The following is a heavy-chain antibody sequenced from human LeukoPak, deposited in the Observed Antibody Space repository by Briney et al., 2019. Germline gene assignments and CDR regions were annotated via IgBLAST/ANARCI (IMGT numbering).Heavy chain of an antibody. D-gene: IGHD3-22*01. Sequence: GESLKICCKGSGYRLNAYWIAWVRQMPGKGLEWMGIIYPDDSDTRYSPSFQGQVTISADKSVRTAYLPWSSLKASDTAMYYCARPNITSYYDSRGYDAFDVWGQGTMVTVSS. J-gene: IGHJ3*01. CDR1: GYRLNAYW. CDR2: IYPDDSDT. V-gene: IGHV5-51*01. CDR3: ARPNITSYYDSRGYDAFDV.